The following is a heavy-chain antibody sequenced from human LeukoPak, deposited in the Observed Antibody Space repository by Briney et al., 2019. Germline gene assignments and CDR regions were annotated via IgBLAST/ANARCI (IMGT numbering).Heavy chain of an antibody. Sequence: GGSLRLSCAASGFTFNSYSMNWVRQTPGKGLEWVASISSSSGYINYADSVKGRFTVSRDNAKNSLYLQMNSLRAEDTAVYYCARDSGYCSSTGCYVHYFDYWGQGTLVTVSS. CDR2: ISSSSGYI. CDR3: ARDSGYCSSTGCYVHYFDY. CDR1: GFTFNSYS. D-gene: IGHD2-2*01. J-gene: IGHJ4*02. V-gene: IGHV3-21*01.